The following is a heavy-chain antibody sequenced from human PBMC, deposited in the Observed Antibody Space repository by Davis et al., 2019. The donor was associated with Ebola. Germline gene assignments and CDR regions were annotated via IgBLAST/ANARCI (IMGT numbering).Heavy chain of an antibody. D-gene: IGHD6-13*01. CDR1: GFNVSGNY. CDR2: IYRGGST. J-gene: IGHJ4*02. V-gene: IGHV3-53*01. CDR3: TRGRGGSSWELY. Sequence: GESLKISCPASGFNVSGNYVSWVRQAPGKGLEWVAVIYRGGSTYYADSVKGRFTISRDNSKDTVRLQMNSLGAEDTAVYYCTRGRGGSSWELYWGQGTLVTVSS.